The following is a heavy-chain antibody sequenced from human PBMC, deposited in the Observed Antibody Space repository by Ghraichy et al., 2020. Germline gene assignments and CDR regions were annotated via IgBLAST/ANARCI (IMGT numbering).Heavy chain of an antibody. J-gene: IGHJ6*02. CDR1: GFTFSSYS. V-gene: IGHV3-21*01. D-gene: IGHD1-26*01. Sequence: GESLNISCAASGFTFSSYSMNWVRQAPGKGLEWVSSISSSSSYIYYADSVKGRFTISRDNAKNSLYLQMNSLRAEDTAVYYCARDLAGATTDLYYYGMDVWGQGTTVTVSS. CDR2: ISSSSSYI. CDR3: ARDLAGATTDLYYYGMDV.